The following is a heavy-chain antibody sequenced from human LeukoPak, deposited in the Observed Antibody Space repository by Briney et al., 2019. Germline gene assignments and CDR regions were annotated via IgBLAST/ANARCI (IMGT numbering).Heavy chain of an antibody. V-gene: IGHV4-59*01. CDR1: GGSISSYY. Sequence: SETLSLTCTVSGGSISSYYWSWIRQPPEKGLEWIGYIYYSGTTNYNPSLKSRVTISVATSKNQFSLNLSSVTAADTAVYYCARGGGGEYSSGWYDYWGQGTLVTVSS. J-gene: IGHJ4*02. D-gene: IGHD6-19*01. CDR2: IYYSGTT. CDR3: ARGGGGEYSSGWYDY.